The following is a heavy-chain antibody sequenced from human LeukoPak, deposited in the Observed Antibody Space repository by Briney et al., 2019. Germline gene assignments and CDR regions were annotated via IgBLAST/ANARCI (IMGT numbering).Heavy chain of an antibody. CDR2: IYYSGST. D-gene: IGHD6-19*01. CDR1: GGSISSNYYY. Sequence: PSETLPLTCTVSGGSISSNYYYWGWIRQPPGTGLEWIENIYYSGSTYYNPSLRSRVTISIDTSKNQFSLKVKSVTAADTAVYYCASASGLNDAFDIWGQGTMVIVSS. CDR3: ASASGLNDAFDI. V-gene: IGHV4-39*07. J-gene: IGHJ3*02.